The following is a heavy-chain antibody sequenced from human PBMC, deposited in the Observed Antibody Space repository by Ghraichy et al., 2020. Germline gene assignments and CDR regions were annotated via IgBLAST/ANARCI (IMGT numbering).Heavy chain of an antibody. D-gene: IGHD6-13*01. CDR2: INHSGST. J-gene: IGHJ6*02. CDR1: GGSFSGYY. Sequence: SETLSLTCAVYGGSFSGYYWSWIRQPPGKGLEWIGEINHSGSTNYNPSLKSRVTISVDTSKNQFSLKLSSVTAADTAVYYCAREPGGHSSRWYSYLGGGMDVWGQGTTVTVSS. V-gene: IGHV4-34*01. CDR3: AREPGGHSSRWYSYLGGGMDV.